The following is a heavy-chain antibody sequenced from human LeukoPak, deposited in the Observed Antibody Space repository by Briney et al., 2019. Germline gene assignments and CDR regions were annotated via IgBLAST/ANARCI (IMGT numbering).Heavy chain of an antibody. Sequence: PSQTLSLTCAVSGGSISSGGYSWSWIRQPPGKGLEWIGYIYHSGSTYYNPSLKSRVTISVDRSKNQFSLKLSSVTAADTAVYYCARVCGGDCIDAFDIWGQGTMVTVSS. CDR1: GGSISSGGYS. CDR2: IYHSGST. D-gene: IGHD2-21*02. V-gene: IGHV4-30-2*01. J-gene: IGHJ3*02. CDR3: ARVCGGDCIDAFDI.